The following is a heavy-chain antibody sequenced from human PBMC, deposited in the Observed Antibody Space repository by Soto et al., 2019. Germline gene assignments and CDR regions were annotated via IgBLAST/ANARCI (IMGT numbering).Heavy chain of an antibody. CDR1: GVTFSNYD. CDR3: AKDATTTSGWYYFDY. D-gene: IGHD6-19*01. Sequence: GSWLRISCAAAGVTFSNYDMGWVRQAPGKGLEWVSAISNRDGSTYYADSGKGRFTISRDNYKNTLYLQMNSLGAEDTAVYYCAKDATTTSGWYYFDYWGQGTLVT. J-gene: IGHJ4*02. CDR2: ISNRDGST. V-gene: IGHV3-23*01.